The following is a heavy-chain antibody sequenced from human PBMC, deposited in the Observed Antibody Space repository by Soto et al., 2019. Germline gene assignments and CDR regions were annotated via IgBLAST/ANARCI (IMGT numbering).Heavy chain of an antibody. CDR2: NNHSGST. CDR3: ARARYSSSWRYYYYYGMDV. D-gene: IGHD6-13*01. V-gene: IGHV4-34*01. CDR1: GGSFSGYY. J-gene: IGHJ6*02. Sequence: SETLSLTCAVYGGSFSGYYLSWIRQPPGKGLERIGENNHSGSTNYNPSLKSRVTISVDTSKNLFFLKMSSLTAADTAVYYCARARYSSSWRYYYYYGMDVWGQGTTVTVSS.